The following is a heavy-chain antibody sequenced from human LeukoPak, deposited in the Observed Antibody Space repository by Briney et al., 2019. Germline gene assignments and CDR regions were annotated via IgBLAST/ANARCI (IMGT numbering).Heavy chain of an antibody. CDR2: IFPDDSDT. CDR3: ARPNITSYYDSRGYDAFDV. V-gene: IGHV5-51*01. D-gene: IGHD3-22*01. Sequence: GESLKISCKGSGYKFTSYWIAWVRQMPGKGLEWMGIIFPDDSDTRYSPSFQGQVTISADKSVSTAYLQWSSLKASDTAMYYCARPNITSYYDSRGYDAFDVWGQGTMVTVSS. CDR1: GYKFTSYW. J-gene: IGHJ3*01.